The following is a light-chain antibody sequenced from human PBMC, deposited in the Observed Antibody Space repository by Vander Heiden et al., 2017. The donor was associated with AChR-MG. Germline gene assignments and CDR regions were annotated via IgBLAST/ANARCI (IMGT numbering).Light chain of an antibody. CDR1: QSVSSSY. Sequence: EILLTQYPGTLSLSPGERATLSCRASQSVSSSYFAWYQQKPGQAPRLLIYGASTRATGVPDRFSGSGSGTDFTLTISRLEPEDSAVYFCQQYGTLITFGQGTRLEIK. V-gene: IGKV3-20*01. J-gene: IGKJ5*01. CDR3: QQYGTLIT. CDR2: GAS.